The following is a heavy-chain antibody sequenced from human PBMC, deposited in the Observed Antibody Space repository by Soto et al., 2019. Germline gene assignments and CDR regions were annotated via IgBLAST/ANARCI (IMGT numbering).Heavy chain of an antibody. Sequence: QVQLVESGGGVVQPGRSLRLSCAASGFTFSSYAMHWVRQAPGKGLEWVAVISYDGSNKYYADSVKGRFTISRDNSKNTLYLQMNSLRAEDTAVYYCARDRDPTTVVISQGMDVWGQGTTVTVS. CDR3: ARDRDPTTVVISQGMDV. V-gene: IGHV3-30-3*01. CDR2: ISYDGSNK. D-gene: IGHD4-17*01. J-gene: IGHJ6*02. CDR1: GFTFSSYA.